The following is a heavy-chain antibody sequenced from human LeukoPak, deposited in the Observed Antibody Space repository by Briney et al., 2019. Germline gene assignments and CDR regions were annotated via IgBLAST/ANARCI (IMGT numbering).Heavy chain of an antibody. V-gene: IGHV3-23*01. D-gene: IGHD2-15*01. CDR2: ISGSGGST. CDR1: GFIFSSYA. J-gene: IGHJ4*02. Sequence: GGSLGLSCAASGFIFSSYAMTWVRQAPGKGLEWVSAISGSGGSTYYADSVKGRFTISRDTSKSTLYLQMNSLRAEDTAVYYCAKRSGDSYYLDSWGQGTLVIVSS. CDR3: AKRSGDSYYLDS.